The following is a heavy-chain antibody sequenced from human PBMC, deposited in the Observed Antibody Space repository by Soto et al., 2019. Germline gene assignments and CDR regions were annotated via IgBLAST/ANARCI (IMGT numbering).Heavy chain of an antibody. Sequence: QVQLQESGPGLVKPSETLSLTCTVSGGSISSSSWSWIRQPPGMELEWIGYIYNSDNTDYNPSLKSRVTISVDTSKNQFSLKLSSVTAADTAMYYCAQGGARMDVWGQGTTVTVSS. CDR3: AQGGARMDV. D-gene: IGHD3-16*01. V-gene: IGHV4-59*01. CDR1: GGSISSSS. J-gene: IGHJ6*02. CDR2: IYNSDNT.